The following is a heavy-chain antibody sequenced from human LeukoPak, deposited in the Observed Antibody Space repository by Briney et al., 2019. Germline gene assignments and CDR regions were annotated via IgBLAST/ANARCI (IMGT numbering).Heavy chain of an antibody. Sequence: GTSLRLSCAASGFTFSTYAMDWVRQAPGRGLEWVGDISYDGTYASYTGSVRGRFTISRDNSKNTLYLQMNSLRAEDTAVYYCATESSLSNWGLGTLVTVSS. V-gene: IGHV3-30*04. CDR1: GFTFSTYA. D-gene: IGHD6-6*01. CDR3: ATESSLSN. CDR2: ISYDGTYA. J-gene: IGHJ4*02.